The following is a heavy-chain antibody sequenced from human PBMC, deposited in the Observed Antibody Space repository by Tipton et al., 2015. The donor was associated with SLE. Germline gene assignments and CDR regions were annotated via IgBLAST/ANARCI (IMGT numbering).Heavy chain of an antibody. CDR3: ARGIAVATPGY. V-gene: IGHV4-34*01. J-gene: IGHJ4*02. CDR1: GASISTEGYS. D-gene: IGHD6-19*01. CDR2: INHSGTT. Sequence: TLSLTCVVSGASISTEGYSWSWIRQPPGKRLEWIGEINHSGTTNYNPSLKSRVTISVDTSKNQFSLKLSSVTAADTAVYYCARGIAVATPGYWGQGTLVTVSS.